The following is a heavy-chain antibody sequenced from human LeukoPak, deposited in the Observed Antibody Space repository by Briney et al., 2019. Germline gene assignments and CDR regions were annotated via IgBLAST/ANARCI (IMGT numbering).Heavy chain of an antibody. CDR1: GLTFSSYG. V-gene: IGHV3-23*01. Sequence: PGGSLRLSCAASGLTFSSYGMSWVRQAPGKGLEWVSSISSGSNTYYSDAVKGRFTISRDNSKSTLYLQMSSLRAEDTAVYYCARLTTQLVVAGDDYWGQGTLVTVSS. CDR3: ARLTTQLVVAGDDY. J-gene: IGHJ4*02. D-gene: IGHD6-19*01. CDR2: ISSGSNT.